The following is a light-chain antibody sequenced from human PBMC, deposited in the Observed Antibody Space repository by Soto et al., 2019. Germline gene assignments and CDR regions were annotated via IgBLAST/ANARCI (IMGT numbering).Light chain of an antibody. Sequence: QSVLTRPPSVSVAPGQRVTISCTGSSSNIGAGYDVHWYQQLPGTAPKLLIYVNSNRPSGVPGRFSGSKSGTSASLAITGLQAEDEADYYCQSYDSSLSGYVFGTGTKVTVL. J-gene: IGLJ1*01. CDR1: SSNIGAGYD. CDR3: QSYDSSLSGYV. V-gene: IGLV1-40*01. CDR2: VNS.